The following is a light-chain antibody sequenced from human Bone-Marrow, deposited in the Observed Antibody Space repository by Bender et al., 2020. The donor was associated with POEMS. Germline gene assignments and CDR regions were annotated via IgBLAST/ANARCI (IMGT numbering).Light chain of an antibody. Sequence: QSVLTQPPSASGTPGQRVTISCSGSSSNIGSNIVNWYQQLPGSAPKLLIFSTTMRPSGVPDRFSGSRSGTSASLAISGLQSEDEADYYCAAWDDSLNGFWVFGGGTKVTVL. CDR3: AAWDDSLNGFWV. J-gene: IGLJ3*02. V-gene: IGLV1-44*01. CDR2: STT. CDR1: SSNIGSNI.